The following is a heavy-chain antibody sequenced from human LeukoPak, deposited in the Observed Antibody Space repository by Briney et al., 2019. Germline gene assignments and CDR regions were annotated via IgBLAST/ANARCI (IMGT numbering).Heavy chain of an antibody. CDR1: GDSISSGPYY. Sequence: SETLSLTCTVSGDSISSGPYYWGWIRQPPGKGLECIGYIHYTGSTNYNPSLKSRVTISVETSKNQFSLKLKSVTAADTAVYYCARGGYYGSGNDFRFDPWGQGTLVTVSS. CDR2: IHYTGST. J-gene: IGHJ5*02. V-gene: IGHV4-61*01. D-gene: IGHD3-10*01. CDR3: ARGGYYGSGNDFRFDP.